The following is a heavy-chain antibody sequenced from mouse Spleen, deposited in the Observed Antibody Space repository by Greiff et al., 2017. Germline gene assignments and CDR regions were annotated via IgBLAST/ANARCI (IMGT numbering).Heavy chain of an antibody. Sequence: LVESGAELVKPGASVKISCKASGYAFSSYWMNWVKQRPGKGLEWIGQIYPGDGDTNYNGKFKGKATLTADKSSSTAYMQLSSLTSEDSAVYFCARGNYLFAYWGQGTLVTVSA. D-gene: IGHD2-1*01. V-gene: IGHV1-80*01. J-gene: IGHJ3*01. CDR1: GYAFSSYW. CDR2: IYPGDGDT. CDR3: ARGNYLFAY.